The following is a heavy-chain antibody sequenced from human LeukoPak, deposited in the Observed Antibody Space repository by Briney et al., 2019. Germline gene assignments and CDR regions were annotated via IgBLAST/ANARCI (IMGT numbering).Heavy chain of an antibody. V-gene: IGHV1-8*01. D-gene: IGHD2-2*01. Sequence: GASVKVSCKASGYTFTSYDINWVRQATGQGLEWMGWMNPNSGNTGYAQKFQGRVTMTRNTSISTAYMELSSLRSEDTAVYYCARGAVVVPAARSPTDYWGQGTLVTVSS. J-gene: IGHJ4*02. CDR2: MNPNSGNT. CDR1: GYTFTSYD. CDR3: ARGAVVVPAARSPTDY.